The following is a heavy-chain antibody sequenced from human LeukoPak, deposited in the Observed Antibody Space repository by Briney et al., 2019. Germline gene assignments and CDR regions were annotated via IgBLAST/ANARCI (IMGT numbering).Heavy chain of an antibody. V-gene: IGHV3-11*06. Sequence: PGGSLRLSCAASGFTFSDYYMSWIRQAPGKGLEWVSYISSGSSYTNYADSVKGRFTISRDNAKNSLYLQMNSLRAEDTAVYYCARARPEVWSPDFWGQGTLVTVSS. CDR3: ARARPEVWSPDF. CDR1: GFTFSDYY. J-gene: IGHJ4*02. CDR2: ISSGSSYT. D-gene: IGHD2-8*02.